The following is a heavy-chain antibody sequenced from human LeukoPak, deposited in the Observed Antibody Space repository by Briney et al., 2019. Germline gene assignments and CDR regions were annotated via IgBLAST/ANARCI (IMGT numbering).Heavy chain of an antibody. V-gene: IGHV4-59*01. CDR3: ARVYSYGGYYYYYYMDV. Sequence: SETLSLTCTVSGGSTSSYYWSWIRQPPGKGLEWIGYIYYSGSTNYNPSLKSRVTISVDTSKNQFSLKLSSVTAADTAVYYCARVYSYGGYYYYYYMDVWGKGTTVTVSS. D-gene: IGHD5-18*01. CDR2: IYYSGST. CDR1: GGSTSSYY. J-gene: IGHJ6*03.